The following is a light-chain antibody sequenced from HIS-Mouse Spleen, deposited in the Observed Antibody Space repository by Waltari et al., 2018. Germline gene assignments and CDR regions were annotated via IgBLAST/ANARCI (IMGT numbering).Light chain of an antibody. CDR3: SSYTSSSLRDVV. CDR2: EVS. J-gene: IGLJ2*01. CDR1: SSDVGGYNY. V-gene: IGLV2-14*01. Sequence: QSALTQPASVSGSPGQSITISCTGPSSDVGGYNYVSWYQQHPGKAPKLMIYEVSNRPSGVSNRFSGSKSGNTASLTISGLQAEDEADYYCSSYTSSSLRDVVFGGGTKLTVL.